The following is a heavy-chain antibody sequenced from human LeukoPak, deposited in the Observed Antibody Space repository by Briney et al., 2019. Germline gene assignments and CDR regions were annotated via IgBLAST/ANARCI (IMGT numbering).Heavy chain of an antibody. J-gene: IGHJ4*02. Sequence: GGSLRLSCAASGFTFSSYEMNWVRQAPGKGLEWVSYISSSGSTIYYADSVKGRFTISRDNAKNSLYLQTNSLRAEDTAVYYCAREGIIAVAGTLDYWGQGTLVTVSS. V-gene: IGHV3-48*03. CDR2: ISSSGSTI. CDR1: GFTFSSYE. D-gene: IGHD6-19*01. CDR3: AREGIIAVAGTLDY.